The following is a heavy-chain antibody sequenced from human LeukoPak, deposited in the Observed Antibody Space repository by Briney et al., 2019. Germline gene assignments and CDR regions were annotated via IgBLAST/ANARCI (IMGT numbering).Heavy chain of an antibody. J-gene: IGHJ3*02. V-gene: IGHV3-15*01. CDR1: GFTFSNAW. D-gene: IGHD3-10*01. Sequence: GGSLRLSCAASGFTFSNAWMSWVRQAPGKGLEWVGRIKSKTDGGTTDYAAPVKGRFTISRDDSKNTLYLQMNSLRTEDTAVYYCTTDYYGSGSYPDAFDIWGRGTMVTVSS. CDR2: IKSKTDGGTT. CDR3: TTDYYGSGSYPDAFDI.